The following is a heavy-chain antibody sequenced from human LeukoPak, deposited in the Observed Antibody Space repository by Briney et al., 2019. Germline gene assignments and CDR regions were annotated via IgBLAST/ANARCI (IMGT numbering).Heavy chain of an antibody. CDR2: IYHSGST. CDR1: GGSISSGGYY. V-gene: IGHV4-30-2*01. D-gene: IGHD3-10*01. J-gene: IGHJ3*02. CDR3: ARARVLHYYGSGSHGAFDI. Sequence: PSETLSLTCTVSGGSISSGGYYWSWIRQPPGKGLEWIGYIYHSGSTYYNPSLKSRVTISVDRSKNQFSLKLSSVTAADTAVYYCARARVLHYYGSGSHGAFDIWGQGTMVTVSS.